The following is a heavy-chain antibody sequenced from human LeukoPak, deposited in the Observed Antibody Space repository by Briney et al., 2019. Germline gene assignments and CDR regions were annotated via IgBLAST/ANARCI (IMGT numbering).Heavy chain of an antibody. CDR3: AKGPLRGTAAAIDY. Sequence: GGSLRLSCAASGFTFNNYGMHWVRQAPGRGLEWVAVISYDGRNMHYPDSVKGRFTISRDISTDTLWLQMDSLRTEDTAVYYCAKGPLRGTAAAIDYWGQGTLVTVSS. J-gene: IGHJ4*02. CDR2: ISYDGRNM. CDR1: GFTFNNYG. D-gene: IGHD2-2*01. V-gene: IGHV3-30*18.